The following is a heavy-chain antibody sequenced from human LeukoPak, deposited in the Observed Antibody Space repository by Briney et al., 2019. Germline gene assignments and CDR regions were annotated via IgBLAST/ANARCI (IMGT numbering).Heavy chain of an antibody. Sequence: SETLSLTCAVYGGSFSGYYWSWIRQPPGKGLEWIGEINHSGSTNYNPSLKSRVTISVDTSKNQFSLKLSSVTAADTAVYYCARGPALRYFDWLTPGFDYWGQGTLVTVSS. CDR2: INHSGST. D-gene: IGHD3-9*01. CDR1: GGSFSGYY. J-gene: IGHJ4*02. CDR3: ARGPALRYFDWLTPGFDY. V-gene: IGHV4-34*01.